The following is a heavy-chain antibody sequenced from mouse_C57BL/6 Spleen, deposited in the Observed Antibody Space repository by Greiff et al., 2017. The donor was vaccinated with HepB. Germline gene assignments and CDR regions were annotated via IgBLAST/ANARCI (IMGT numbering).Heavy chain of an antibody. V-gene: IGHV2-5*01. CDR2: IWRGGST. CDR1: GFSLTSYG. Sequence: VQLQESGPGLVQPSQSLSITCTVSGFSLTSYGVHWVRQSPGKGLEWLGVIWRGGSTDYNAAFMSRLSITKDNSKSQVFFKMNSLQADDTAIYYCAKNQFITTVVGGFYAMDYWGQGTSVTVSS. D-gene: IGHD1-1*01. CDR3: AKNQFITTVVGGFYAMDY. J-gene: IGHJ4*01.